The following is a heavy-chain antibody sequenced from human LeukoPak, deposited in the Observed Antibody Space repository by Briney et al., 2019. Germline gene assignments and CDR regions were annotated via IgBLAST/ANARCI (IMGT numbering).Heavy chain of an antibody. CDR3: VRLGAYADGSALYIDY. J-gene: IGHJ4*02. V-gene: IGHV5-51*01. CDR2: LYPVDSDT. CDR1: GYTFTTNW. Sequence: GESLQISCKGPGYTFTTNWIGWVRPMPGKGLEWMGILYPVDSDTRYRPSFQGQVTISADKSINTAYLQWSSLKASDTAMYYCVRLGAYADGSALYIDYWGQGTLVTVSS. D-gene: IGHD5-24*01.